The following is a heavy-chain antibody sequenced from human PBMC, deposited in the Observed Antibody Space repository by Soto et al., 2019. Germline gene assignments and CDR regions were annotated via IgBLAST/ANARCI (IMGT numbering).Heavy chain of an antibody. CDR2: ISDSGGST. CDR3: ALPARYSSSWFYFNY. CDR1: GFTFSTYA. J-gene: IGHJ4*02. Sequence: EVQLLESGGGLVQPGGSLRLSCAASGFTFSTYAMSWVRQAPGKGLEWVSGISDSGGSTYYADSVKGRFTISRDNSKNTLYLQMNSLRAEDMAIYYCALPARYSSSWFYFNYWGQGTLVSGSS. D-gene: IGHD6-13*01. V-gene: IGHV3-23*01.